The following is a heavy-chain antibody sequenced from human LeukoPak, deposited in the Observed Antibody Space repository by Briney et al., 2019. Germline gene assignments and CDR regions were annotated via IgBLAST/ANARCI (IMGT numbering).Heavy chain of an antibody. CDR2: INAGNGNT. D-gene: IGHD3-3*01. CDR1: GYTFTSYA. J-gene: IGHJ4*02. Sequence: ASVKVSCTASGYTFTSYAMHWVRQAPGQRLEWMGWINAGNGNTKYSQKFQGRVTITRDTSASTAYMELSSLRSEDTAVYYCARSDYDFWSGLDYWGQGTLVTVSS. CDR3: ARSDYDFWSGLDY. V-gene: IGHV1-3*01.